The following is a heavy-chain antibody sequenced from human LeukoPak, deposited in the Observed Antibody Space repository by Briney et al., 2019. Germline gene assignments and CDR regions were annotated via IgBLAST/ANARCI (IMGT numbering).Heavy chain of an antibody. J-gene: IGHJ4*02. Sequence: GASVKVSCKASGYTFTDYYMHWVRQAAGQGLEWMGWIHPNSGATHYAPKFQGRVTMTRDTSISATYMDLSSLRSDDNAVYYCARDLGAAAEFDYWGQGTLVTVSS. D-gene: IGHD6-13*01. CDR2: IHPNSGAT. CDR1: GYTFTDYY. V-gene: IGHV1-2*02. CDR3: ARDLGAAAEFDY.